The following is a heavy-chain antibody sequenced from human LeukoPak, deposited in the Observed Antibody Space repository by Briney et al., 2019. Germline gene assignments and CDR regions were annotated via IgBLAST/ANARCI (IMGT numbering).Heavy chain of an antibody. J-gene: IGHJ4*02. D-gene: IGHD1-14*01. V-gene: IGHV3-33*01. CDR1: GFTFSSYG. CDR3: ALTGYGDEIPGSIDY. CDR2: IWYDGSNK. Sequence: PGGSLRLSCAASGFTFSSYGMHWVRQAPGKGLEWVAVIWYDGSNKYYADSVKGRFTISRDNSKNTLYLQMNSLRAEDTAVYYCALTGYGDEIPGSIDYWGQGTLVTVSS.